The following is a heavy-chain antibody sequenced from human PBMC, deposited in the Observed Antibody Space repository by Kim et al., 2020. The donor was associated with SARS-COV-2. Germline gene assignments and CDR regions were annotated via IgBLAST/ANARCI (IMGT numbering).Heavy chain of an antibody. Sequence: GGSLRLSCAASGFTFSSYAMHWVRQAPGKGLEWVAVISYDGSNKYYADSVKGRFTISRDNSKNTLYLQMNSLRAEDTAVYYCARAPMTIFGVVPNGMDVWGQGTTVTVSS. CDR2: ISYDGSNK. D-gene: IGHD3-3*01. CDR1: GFTFSSYA. CDR3: ARAPMTIFGVVPNGMDV. V-gene: IGHV3-30-3*01. J-gene: IGHJ6*02.